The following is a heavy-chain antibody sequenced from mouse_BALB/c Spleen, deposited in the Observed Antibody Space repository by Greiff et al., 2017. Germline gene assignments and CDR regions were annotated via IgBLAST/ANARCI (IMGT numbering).Heavy chain of an antibody. J-gene: IGHJ3*01. Sequence: EVQLQQSGPELVKPGASVKMSCKASGYTFTSYVMHWVKQKPGQGLEWIGYINPYNDGTKYNEKFKGKATLTSDKSSSTAYMELSSLTSEDSAVYYCASGGGYYGYEDVWFAYWGQGTLVTVSA. CDR3: ASGGGYYGYEDVWFAY. CDR1: GYTFTSYV. D-gene: IGHD1-2*01. V-gene: IGHV1-14*01. CDR2: INPYNDGT.